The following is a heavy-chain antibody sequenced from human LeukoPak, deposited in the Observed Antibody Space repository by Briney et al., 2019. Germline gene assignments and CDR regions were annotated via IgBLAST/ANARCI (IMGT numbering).Heavy chain of an antibody. CDR3: AKYGPQDSGSSHFDY. D-gene: IGHD1-26*01. V-gene: IGHV3-23*01. CDR2: IRDSGSST. J-gene: IGHJ4*02. CDR1: GFTFSSYA. Sequence: QPGRSLRLSCAASGFTFSSYAMSWVRQAPGKGLEWVSAIRDSGSSTHYADSVKGRFTTSRDNSKNTLFLQMDSLRAEDTAIYYCAKYGPQDSGSSHFDYWGQGALVTVSS.